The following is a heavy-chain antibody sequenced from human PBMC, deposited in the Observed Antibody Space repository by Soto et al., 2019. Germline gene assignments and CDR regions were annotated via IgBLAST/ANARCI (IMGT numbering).Heavy chain of an antibody. CDR1: GGSISSSSYY. CDR2: IYYSGST. Sequence: ASETLSLTCTVSGGSISSSSYYWGWIRQPPGKGLEWIGSIYYSGSTYYNPSLKSRVTISVDTSKNQFSLKLSSVTAADTAVYYCARQRNKRYCSGGSCYWNNWFDPWGQGTLVTVSS. J-gene: IGHJ5*02. CDR3: ARQRNKRYCSGGSCYWNNWFDP. V-gene: IGHV4-39*01. D-gene: IGHD2-15*01.